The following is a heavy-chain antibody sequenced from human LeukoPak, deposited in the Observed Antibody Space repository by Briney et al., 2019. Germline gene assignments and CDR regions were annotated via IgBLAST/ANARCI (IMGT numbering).Heavy chain of an antibody. D-gene: IGHD3-22*01. CDR1: GFTFSSYA. J-gene: IGHJ4*02. V-gene: IGHV3-23*01. Sequence: GGSLRLSCAASGFTFSSYAMNWVRQAPGKGLEWVSAISGSGGGTYYADSVKGRFTISRDNSKNTLYLQMNSLRAEDTAVYYCAKRYDSSGYSFDYWGQGTLVTVSS. CDR3: AKRYDSSGYSFDY. CDR2: ISGSGGGT.